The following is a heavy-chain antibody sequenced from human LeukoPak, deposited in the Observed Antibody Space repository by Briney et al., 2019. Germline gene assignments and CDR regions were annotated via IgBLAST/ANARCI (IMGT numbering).Heavy chain of an antibody. CDR1: GYTFTSYD. J-gene: IGHJ4*02. Sequence: GASVKVSCKASGYTFTSYDINWVRQATGQGLEWMGWMNPNSGNTGYAQKFQGRVTMTRNTSISTAYMELSSLRSEDTAVYYCARHSSSWYWRGYYFDYWGQGTLVTVSS. D-gene: IGHD6-13*01. CDR3: ARHSSSWYWRGYYFDY. CDR2: MNPNSGNT. V-gene: IGHV1-8*01.